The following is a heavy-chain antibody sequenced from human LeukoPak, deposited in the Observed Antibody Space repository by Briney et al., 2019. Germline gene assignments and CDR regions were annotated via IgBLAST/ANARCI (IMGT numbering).Heavy chain of an antibody. CDR2: ISDSVGGT. CDR1: GFTFSSYA. CDR3: AKGGSSGWYHLDF. J-gene: IGHJ4*02. D-gene: IGHD6-19*01. Sequence: GGSLRLSCVASGFTFSSYAMSWVRQAPGKGLDWVSPISDSVGGTYYAHSVKSRFTISRDNSKNPLYLQMNSVRAEDTAVYYCAKGGSSGWYHLDFWGKGILVTVSS. V-gene: IGHV3-23*01.